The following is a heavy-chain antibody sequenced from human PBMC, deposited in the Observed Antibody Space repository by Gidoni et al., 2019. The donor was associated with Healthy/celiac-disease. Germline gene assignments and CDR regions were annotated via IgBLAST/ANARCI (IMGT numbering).Heavy chain of an antibody. CDR1: GYSISSGYY. V-gene: IGHV4-38-2*02. CDR3: ARESSSGWYVDY. D-gene: IGHD6-19*01. CDR2: IYHSGST. Sequence: QVQLQESGPGLGTPSETLSLTCAVSGYSISSGYYWEWIGSIYHSGSTYYNPSLKSRVTISVDTSKNQFSLKLSSVTAADTAVYYCARESSSGWYVDYWGQGTLVTVSS. J-gene: IGHJ4*02.